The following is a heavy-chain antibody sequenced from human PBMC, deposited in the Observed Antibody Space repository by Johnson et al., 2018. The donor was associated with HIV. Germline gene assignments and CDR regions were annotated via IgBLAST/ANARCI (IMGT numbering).Heavy chain of an antibody. Sequence: VQLVESGGGMVQPGRSLRLSCAATGFIFNDYALHWVRQAPGKGLEWVSGISWNSGSKDYADSVKGRFTISRDNAKNSLYLQMNSLRSEDTALYYCARDVGLLAYCGGDCADAFDIWGQGTMVTVSS. D-gene: IGHD2-21*01. V-gene: IGHV3-9*01. CDR1: GFIFNDYA. CDR3: ARDVGLLAYCGGDCADAFDI. J-gene: IGHJ3*02. CDR2: ISWNSGSK.